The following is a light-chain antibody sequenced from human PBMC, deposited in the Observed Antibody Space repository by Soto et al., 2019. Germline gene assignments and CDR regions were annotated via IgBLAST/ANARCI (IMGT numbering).Light chain of an antibody. CDR3: QQYGSSPGT. V-gene: IGKV3-20*01. CDR1: QSVTSNY. J-gene: IGKJ1*01. Sequence: EIALTQSPGTLSLSPGETATLSCRASQSVTSNYLAWYQQKPGQAPRLLMFGASIRDTGISDRFIGSGSGTDFTLTISRLEPEDAAVFYCQQYGSSPGTFGQGTTVDIK. CDR2: GAS.